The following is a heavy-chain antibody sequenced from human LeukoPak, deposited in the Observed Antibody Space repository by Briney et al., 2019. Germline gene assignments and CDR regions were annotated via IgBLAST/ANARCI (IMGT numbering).Heavy chain of an antibody. CDR3: ARDKEVGATLLDC. V-gene: IGHV3-7*01. CDR2: INQDGSEK. CDR1: GFTFSTYW. D-gene: IGHD1-26*01. Sequence: AGGPLRLSCAASGFTFSTYWMSWVRQTPGKGLELVATINQDGSEKYYVDSVKGRFTISRDNARNSLYLQINSLRAEDTAVFYCARDKEVGATLLDCWGQGTLVTVSS. J-gene: IGHJ4*02.